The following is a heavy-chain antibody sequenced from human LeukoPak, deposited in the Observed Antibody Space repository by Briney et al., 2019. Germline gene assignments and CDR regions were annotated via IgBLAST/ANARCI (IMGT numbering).Heavy chain of an antibody. V-gene: IGHV4-59*01. J-gene: IGHJ4*02. CDR3: ARDGGSSGYSDY. Sequence: SETLSLTCTVSGGSISSYYWSWIRQPPGEGLEWIGYIYYSGSTNYNPSLKSRVTISVDTSKNQFSLKLSSVTAADTAVYYCARDGGSSGYSDYWGQGTLVTVSS. CDR1: GGSISSYY. CDR2: IYYSGST. D-gene: IGHD3-22*01.